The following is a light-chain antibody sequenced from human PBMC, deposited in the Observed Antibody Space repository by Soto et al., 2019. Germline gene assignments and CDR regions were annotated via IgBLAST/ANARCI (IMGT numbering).Light chain of an antibody. J-gene: IGKJ4*01. CDR1: QTVRNNY. CDR2: DAS. CDR3: QPFSSSPFT. V-gene: IGKV3-20*01. Sequence: EFVLTQSPGTLSFSPGERATLSCRASQTVRNNYLAWYQQKPGQAPRLLIYDASSRATGIPDRFSGGGSGTDFNLTISRLEPEDFAVYYCQPFSSSPFTFGGGTKVEIK.